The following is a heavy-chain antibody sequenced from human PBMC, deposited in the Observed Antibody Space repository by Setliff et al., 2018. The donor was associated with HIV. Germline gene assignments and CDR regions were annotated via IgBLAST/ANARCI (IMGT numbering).Heavy chain of an antibody. CDR2: VSHSGST. CDR1: GVSITNSNW. Sequence: SETLSLTCDVSGVSITNSNWWTWVRQAPGKGLEWIGEVSHSGSTNYNPSLKSRVTISVDTSKNQFSLRLSSVTPAGTALYYCARDPGGLYCRGTTCQGGCFDPWGQGSLVTVSS. J-gene: IGHJ5*02. CDR3: ARDPGGLYCRGTTCQGGCFDP. D-gene: IGHD2-2*01. V-gene: IGHV4-4*02.